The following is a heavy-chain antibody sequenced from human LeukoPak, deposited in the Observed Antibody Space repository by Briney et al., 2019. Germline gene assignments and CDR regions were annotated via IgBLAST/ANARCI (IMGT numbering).Heavy chain of an antibody. CDR2: MREDGSDI. J-gene: IGHJ4*02. Sequence: QPVRSLRLSCAPSGFTFTSDGIPRVRQPPGKGLEWVAFMREDGSDIYYADSVKGRFTISRDNSKNTLYLQMNSLRPADTAVYYCAKDETWSFDYWGQGTLVTVSS. CDR3: AKDETWSFDY. CDR1: GFTFTSDG. V-gene: IGHV3-30*02.